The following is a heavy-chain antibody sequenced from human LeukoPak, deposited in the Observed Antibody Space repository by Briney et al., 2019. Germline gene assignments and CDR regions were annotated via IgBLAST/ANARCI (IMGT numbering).Heavy chain of an antibody. CDR1: GGTFSSYA. V-gene: IGHV1-69*05. D-gene: IGHD3-22*01. CDR2: IIPIFGTA. Sequence: ASVKVSCKASGGTFSSYAISWVRQAPGQGLEWMGGIIPIFGTANYAQKFQGRVTITTDESTSTAYTELSSLRSEDTAVYYCARDNDYYDSSGYYSGFDLWGRGTLVTVSS. CDR3: ARDNDYYDSSGYYSGFDL. J-gene: IGHJ2*01.